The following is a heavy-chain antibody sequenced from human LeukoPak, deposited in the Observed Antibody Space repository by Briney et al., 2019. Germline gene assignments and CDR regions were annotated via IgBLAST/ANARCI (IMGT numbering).Heavy chain of an antibody. CDR3: VKDWRYYGSGKDYFDY. V-gene: IGHV3-64D*09. J-gene: IGHJ4*02. D-gene: IGHD3-10*01. Sequence: GGSLRLSCSASGFTFSSYAMHWVRQAPGKGLEYVSAISSNGGSTYYADSVKGRFTISRDNSKNTLYLQMSSLRVEDTAVYYCVKDWRYYGSGKDYFDYWGQGTLVTVPS. CDR2: ISSNGGST. CDR1: GFTFSSYA.